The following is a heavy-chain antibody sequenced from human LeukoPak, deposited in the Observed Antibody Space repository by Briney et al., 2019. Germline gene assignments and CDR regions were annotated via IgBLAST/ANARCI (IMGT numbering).Heavy chain of an antibody. CDR1: GGTFNNYA. CDR3: ARDEDTSMITSWFDP. V-gene: IGHV1-69*13. D-gene: IGHD5-18*01. Sequence: GASVKVSCKASGGTFNNYAISWVRQAPGQGLEWVGGIIPILGTANYAQKFQGRVTITSEVSTNTAYMELSSLRSEDTAVYYCARDEDTSMITSWFDPWGQGTMVTVSS. J-gene: IGHJ5*02. CDR2: IIPILGTA.